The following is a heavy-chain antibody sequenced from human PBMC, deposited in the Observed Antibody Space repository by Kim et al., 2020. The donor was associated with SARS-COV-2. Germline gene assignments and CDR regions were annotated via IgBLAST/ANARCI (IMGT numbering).Heavy chain of an antibody. V-gene: IGHV3-33*01. Sequence: GGSLRLSCAASGFIFSSYGMHWVRQAPGKGLEWVAVICYDVSDKYYADSVKGRFTISRENSKNTLYLQMNSLRAEDTAVYYCARGDNYYDSSGYGPLDYWGQGTLVTVSS. D-gene: IGHD3-22*01. CDR3: ARGDNYYDSSGYGPLDY. CDR2: ICYDVSDK. J-gene: IGHJ4*02. CDR1: GFIFSSYG.